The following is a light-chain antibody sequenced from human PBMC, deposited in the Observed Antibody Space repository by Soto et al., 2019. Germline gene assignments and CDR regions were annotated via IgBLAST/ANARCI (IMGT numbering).Light chain of an antibody. CDR2: ASS. CDR1: QSIITY. V-gene: IGKV1-39*01. J-gene: IGKJ1*01. CDR3: QQSYSTPPT. Sequence: IQMTQSPSSLSASVGDRVTITCRSSQSIITYLNWYQQTPGKAPKLLIYASSSLQSGVPSRFSGSGSGTDFTLTISSLHPEDSATYYCQQSYSTPPTFGQGTKVDIK.